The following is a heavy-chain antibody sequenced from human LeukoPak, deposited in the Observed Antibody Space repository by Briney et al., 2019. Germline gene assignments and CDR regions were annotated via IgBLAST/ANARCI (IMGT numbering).Heavy chain of an antibody. D-gene: IGHD1-26*01. Sequence: GGSLRLSCETSGFTFSSNWMSWVRHVPGRGLDWVANIKPDGSAGYYAASVKGRFTISRDSSKNTLFLQMNTLRAEDTAIYYCAKDRTVGASYWYFDLWGRGTLVTVSS. V-gene: IGHV3-7*03. CDR2: IKPDGSAG. CDR3: AKDRTVGASYWYFDL. J-gene: IGHJ2*01. CDR1: GFTFSSNW.